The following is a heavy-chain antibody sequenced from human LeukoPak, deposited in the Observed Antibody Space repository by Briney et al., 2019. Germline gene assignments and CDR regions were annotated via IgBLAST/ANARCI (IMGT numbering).Heavy chain of an antibody. CDR2: ISNSSNTI. V-gene: IGHV3-48*01. Sequence: GGPLRLSCAASGFTFSTYTMNWVRQAPGKGLEWISYISNSSNTIYYADSVKGRFTISRDNAKNSLFLQMNSLRVEDTAVYYCATTEFLDHWGQGTLVTVSS. D-gene: IGHD3-10*01. CDR1: GFTFSTYT. J-gene: IGHJ4*02. CDR3: ATTEFLDH.